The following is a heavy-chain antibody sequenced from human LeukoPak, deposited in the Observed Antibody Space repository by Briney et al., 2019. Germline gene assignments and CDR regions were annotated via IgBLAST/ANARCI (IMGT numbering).Heavy chain of an antibody. CDR1: GFTFSSYS. Sequence: GGSLRLSCAASGFTFSSYSMNWVRQAPGKGLEWVSYISSSSSTIYYADSVKGRFTISRDNAKNSLYLQMNSLRAEDTAVYYCASSDNWNDGXYYFDYWGQGTLVTVSS. CDR3: ASSDNWNDGXYYFDY. D-gene: IGHD1-20*01. V-gene: IGHV3-48*04. CDR2: ISSSSSTI. J-gene: IGHJ4*02.